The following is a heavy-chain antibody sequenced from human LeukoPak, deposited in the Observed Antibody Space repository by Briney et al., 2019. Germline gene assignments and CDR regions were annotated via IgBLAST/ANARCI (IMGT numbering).Heavy chain of an antibody. CDR1: GGSISSGGYY. Sequence: PSETLSLTCTVSGGSISSGGYYWSWIRQPPGKGLEWIGYIYHSGSTYYNPSLKSRVTISVDRSKNQFSLKLSSVTAADTAVYYCARRSDLSSSWFFDYWGQGTLVTVSS. V-gene: IGHV4-30-2*01. CDR2: IYHSGST. J-gene: IGHJ4*02. CDR3: ARRSDLSSSWFFDY. D-gene: IGHD6-13*01.